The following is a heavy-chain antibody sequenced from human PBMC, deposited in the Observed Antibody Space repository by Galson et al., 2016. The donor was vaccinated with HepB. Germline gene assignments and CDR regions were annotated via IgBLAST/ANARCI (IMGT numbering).Heavy chain of an antibody. J-gene: IGHJ4*02. CDR3: ARDWPRDPSWFGELLYYFDY. Sequence: SLRLSCAASGFTFNSYGMHWVRQAPGKGPEWVAVVSSDASKKYYADSVKGRFTISRDDSKNTLYLQMNSLRAEDTAVYYCARDWPRDPSWFGELLYYFDYWGQGTLVTVSS. CDR1: GFTFNSYG. V-gene: IGHV3-30*03. CDR2: VSSDASKK. D-gene: IGHD3-10*01.